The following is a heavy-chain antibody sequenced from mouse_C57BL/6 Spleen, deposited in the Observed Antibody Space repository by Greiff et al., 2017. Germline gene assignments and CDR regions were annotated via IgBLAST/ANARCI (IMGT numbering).Heavy chain of an antibody. CDR1: GYTFTSYW. J-gene: IGHJ2*01. CDR3: ARRDRLLDY. D-gene: IGHD3-3*01. CDR2: IDPSDSYT. V-gene: IGHV1-69*01. Sequence: QVQLQQPGAELVMPGASVKLSCKASGYTFTSYWMHWVKQRPGQGLEWIGEIDPSDSYTNYNQKFKGKSTLTVDKSYSTAYMQLSSLTSEDSAVSYCARRDRLLDYWGQGTTLTVSS.